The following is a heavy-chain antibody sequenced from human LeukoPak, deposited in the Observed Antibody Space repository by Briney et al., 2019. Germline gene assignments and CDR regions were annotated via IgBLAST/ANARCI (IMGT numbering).Heavy chain of an antibody. CDR2: IIPILGIA. V-gene: IGHV1-69*04. D-gene: IGHD3-16*01. Sequence: SVKVSCKASGGTFSSYAISWVRQAPGQGLEWMGRIIPILGIANYAQKFQGRVTITADKSTSTAYMELSSLRSEDTAVYYCARGHEIGDFDYWGQGTLVTVSS. J-gene: IGHJ4*02. CDR1: GGTFSSYA. CDR3: ARGHEIGDFDY.